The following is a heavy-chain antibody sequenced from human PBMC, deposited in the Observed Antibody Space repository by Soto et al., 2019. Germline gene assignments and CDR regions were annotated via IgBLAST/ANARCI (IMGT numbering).Heavy chain of an antibody. Sequence: QVQLVESGGGVVQPGGSLRLSCAASGFTFGRNGMHWVRQAPGKGLEWVAVLSFDGRIEYYADSVKGRFKIFRDNPKNTLCLQMNTLRPDDTALYYCAKDRDRTWSLDYWGQGALVTVSS. V-gene: IGHV3-30*18. J-gene: IGHJ4*02. CDR3: AKDRDRTWSLDY. CDR1: GFTFGRNG. D-gene: IGHD1-7*01. CDR2: LSFDGRIE.